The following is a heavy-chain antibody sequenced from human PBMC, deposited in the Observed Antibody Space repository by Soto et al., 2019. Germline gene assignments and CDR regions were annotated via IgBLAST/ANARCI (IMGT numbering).Heavy chain of an antibody. CDR3: VRGYGDYEGFQY. CDR2: ISSNGAHP. J-gene: IGHJ4*02. D-gene: IGHD4-17*01. Sequence: GSLRLSCTAFTNYSVNWVRQAPGKGLEWVSSISSNGAHPYYGDSVRGRFTISRDNAKNSADLQMNSLRAEDTAVYYCVRGYGDYEGFQYWGQGTRVTVSS. V-gene: IGHV3-21*01. CDR1: TNYS.